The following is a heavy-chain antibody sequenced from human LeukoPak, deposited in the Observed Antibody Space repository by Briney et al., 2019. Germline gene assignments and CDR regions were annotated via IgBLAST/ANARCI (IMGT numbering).Heavy chain of an antibody. V-gene: IGHV3-74*01. D-gene: IGHD2-2*01. CDR2: INPDGRSI. J-gene: IGHJ4*02. CDR3: ARDFMYNTNCPGC. CDR1: GLTFSNSW. Sequence: GGSLRPSCAASGLTFSNSWMHWVRQAPGKGLVWVSRINPDGRSINYADSVKGRFTISRDNAKKTLYLQMNSLRAEDTAVYYCARDFMYNTNCPGCWGQGTLVTVTS.